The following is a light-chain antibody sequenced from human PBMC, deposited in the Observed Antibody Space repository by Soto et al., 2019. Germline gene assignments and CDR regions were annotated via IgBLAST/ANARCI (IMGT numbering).Light chain of an antibody. CDR3: QQYNKWPSLT. V-gene: IGKV3-15*01. J-gene: IGKJ4*01. CDR2: GAS. Sequence: EIVMTQSPATLSVSPGERATLSCRASQSVSSNLAWYQQKPGQAPRLLIYGASTRATGNPARFSGSGSGTEFTLTISSLQSEDFAVYYCQQYNKWPSLTFGGGTKVEMK. CDR1: QSVSSN.